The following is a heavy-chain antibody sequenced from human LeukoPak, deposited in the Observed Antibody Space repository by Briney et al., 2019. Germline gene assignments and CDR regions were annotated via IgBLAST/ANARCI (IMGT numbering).Heavy chain of an antibody. J-gene: IGHJ3*02. CDR1: GGSISSGGYY. V-gene: IGHV4-30-2*01. D-gene: IGHD2-2*01. CDR3: ARVSPRIVVVPAAILDAFDI. CDR2: IYHSGST. Sequence: SETLSHTCTVSGGSISSGGYYWSWIRQPPGKGLEWIGYIYHSGSTYYNPSLKSRVTISVDRSKNQFSLKLSSVTAADTAVYYCARVSPRIVVVPAAILDAFDIWGQGTMVTVSS.